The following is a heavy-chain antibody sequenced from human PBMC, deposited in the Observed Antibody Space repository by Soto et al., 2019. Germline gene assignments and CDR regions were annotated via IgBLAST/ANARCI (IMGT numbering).Heavy chain of an antibody. D-gene: IGHD3-3*01. J-gene: IGHJ5*02. CDR2: LSYDGSEK. CDR1: GFTFKNYG. CDR3: AKFPRGNYEPS. V-gene: IGHV3-30*18. Sequence: LRLSCVVSGFTFKNYGMHWVRQAPGKGLEWVSVLSYDGSEKDYAASVRGRFTISRDNSKNTLYLQMNGLRTEDTAIYYCAKFPRGNYEPSWGQGTLVTVSS.